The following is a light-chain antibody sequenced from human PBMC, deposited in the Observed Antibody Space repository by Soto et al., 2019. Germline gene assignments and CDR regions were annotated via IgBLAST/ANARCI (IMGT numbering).Light chain of an antibody. CDR3: QQYGSSPYT. CDR2: DAS. CDR1: QSVSNSQ. Sequence: EIVLTQSPGTLSLSPGERATLSCRASQSVSNSQLAWFQQQPGQAPRLLIYDASSRATGIPDTFSGSGSGTDFTLIISRLEPDDFAAYYCQQYGSSPYTFGQGTKVEI. J-gene: IGKJ2*01. V-gene: IGKV3-20*01.